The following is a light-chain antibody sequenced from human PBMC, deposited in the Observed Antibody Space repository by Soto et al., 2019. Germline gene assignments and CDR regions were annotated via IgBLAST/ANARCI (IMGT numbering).Light chain of an antibody. J-gene: IGKJ2*01. CDR1: QSVSSS. CDR2: DTS. Sequence: EIVLTQSPATLSLFPGERATLSCRASQSVSSSLAWYQQKPGQAPRLLIYDTSTRATGIPARFSGSGSGTDFTLTISSLEPEDFAVYYCQQRSNWPPMYTFGPGTKLEIK. CDR3: QQRSNWPPMYT. V-gene: IGKV3-11*01.